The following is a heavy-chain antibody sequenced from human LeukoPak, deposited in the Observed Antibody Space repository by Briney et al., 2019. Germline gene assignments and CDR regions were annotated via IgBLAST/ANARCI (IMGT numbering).Heavy chain of an antibody. CDR3: ARWVDLTVY. D-gene: IGHD4-17*01. CDR1: GGSISNRNYH. J-gene: IGHJ4*02. CDR2: FDHTGTT. V-gene: IGHV4-39*01. Sequence: SETLSLTCTVSGGSISNRNYHWGWIRQPPGKGLEWIGSFDHTGTTYYNPSLKSRVTTSVDTSNNQFSLRLSSVTAADTAVYYCARWVDLTVYWGQGTLVTVSS.